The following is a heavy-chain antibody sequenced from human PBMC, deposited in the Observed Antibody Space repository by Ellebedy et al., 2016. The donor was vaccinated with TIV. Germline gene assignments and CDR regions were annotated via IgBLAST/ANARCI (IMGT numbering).Heavy chain of an antibody. CDR3: ASTSTSDTYYDFWSGYQPRYYYYYMDV. CDR1: GGSISSYY. V-gene: IGHV4-59*01. CDR2: IYYSGST. D-gene: IGHD3-3*01. J-gene: IGHJ6*03. Sequence: SETLSLTXTVSGGSISSYYWSWIRQPPGKGLEWIGYIYYSGSTNYNPSLKSRVTISVDTSKNQFSLKLSSVTAADTAVYYCASTSTSDTYYDFWSGYQPRYYYYYMDVWGKGTTVTVSS.